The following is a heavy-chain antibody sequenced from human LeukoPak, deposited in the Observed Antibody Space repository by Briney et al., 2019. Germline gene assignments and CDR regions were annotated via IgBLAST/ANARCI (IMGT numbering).Heavy chain of an antibody. Sequence: GGSLRLSCAASGFIFKNYGMHWVRQAPGKGLEWVAFIRHDEKTKYYADAVKGRFTISRDNSKNMLYLQINSLRAEDTAIYYCAKETGTYCRGDCPHGHWGQGTLVTVSS. CDR3: AKETGTYCRGDCPHGH. CDR2: IRHDEKTK. V-gene: IGHV3-30*02. J-gene: IGHJ4*02. CDR1: GFIFKNYG. D-gene: IGHD2-21*02.